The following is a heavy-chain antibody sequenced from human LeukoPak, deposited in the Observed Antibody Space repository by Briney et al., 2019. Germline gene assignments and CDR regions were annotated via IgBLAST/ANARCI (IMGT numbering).Heavy chain of an antibody. CDR2: ISYDGSNK. J-gene: IGHJ6*02. D-gene: IGHD6-13*01. CDR3: ARDLSSEAGLYYYYGMDV. Sequence: GGSLRLSCAASGFTFSSYAMHWVRQAPGKGLEWVAVISYDGSNKYYADSVKGRFTISRDNAKNSLYLQMNSLRAEDTAVYYCARDLSSEAGLYYYYGMDVWGQGTTVTVSS. CDR1: GFTFSSYA. V-gene: IGHV3-30-3*01.